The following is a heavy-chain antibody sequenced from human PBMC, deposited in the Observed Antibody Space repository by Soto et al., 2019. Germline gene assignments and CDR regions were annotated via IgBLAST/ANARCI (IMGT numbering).Heavy chain of an antibody. CDR2: IVVGSGNT. D-gene: IGHD3-16*01. CDR3: GAEEGGGVY. J-gene: IGHJ4*02. V-gene: IGHV1-58*01. Sequence: QMQLVQSGPEVKKPGTSVKVSCKASGFTFTSSAVQWVRQARGQRLEWIGWIVVGSGNTNYAQKFQKRAPITGDMATSTAYRERSSLGSEVTAVYFWGAEEGGGVYWGQGTLVTVSS. CDR1: GFTFTSSA.